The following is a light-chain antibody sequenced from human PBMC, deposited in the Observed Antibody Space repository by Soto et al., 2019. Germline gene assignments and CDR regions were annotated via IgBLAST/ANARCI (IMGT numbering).Light chain of an antibody. CDR2: EVS. Sequence: QSVLTQPASVSGSPGQSITLSCTGTSGNIGSYNLVSWYQQHPGKAPKLMIYEVSKWPSGVSNRFSGSKSGHTASLTISGLQAEDEADYYCCSYAGSSTNYVFGTGTKLTVL. J-gene: IGLJ1*01. CDR3: CSYAGSSTNYV. V-gene: IGLV2-23*02. CDR1: SGNIGSYNL.